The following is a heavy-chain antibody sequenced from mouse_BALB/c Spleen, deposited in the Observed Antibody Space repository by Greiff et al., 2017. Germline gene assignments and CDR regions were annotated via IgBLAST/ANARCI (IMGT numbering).Heavy chain of an antibody. V-gene: IGHV2-9-2*01. J-gene: IGHJ4*01. CDR1: GFSLTSYD. CDR3: VRSPYYRYDDYAMDY. Sequence: VKLMESGPGLVAPSQSLSITCTVSGFSLTSYDISWIRQPPGKGLEWLGVIWTGGGTNYNSAFMSRLSISKDNSKSQVFLKMNSLQTDDTAIYYCVRSPYYRYDDYAMDYWVKEPQSPSPQ. D-gene: IGHD2-14*01. CDR2: IWTGGGT.